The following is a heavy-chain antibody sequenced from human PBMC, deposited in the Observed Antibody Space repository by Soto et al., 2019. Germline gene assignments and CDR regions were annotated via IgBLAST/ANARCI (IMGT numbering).Heavy chain of an antibody. V-gene: IGHV3-23*01. CDR1: GFTFSSYA. J-gene: IGHJ3*02. CDR3: AKDRYCSGGSCYSEWAFDI. Sequence: EVQLLESGGGLVQPGGSLRLSCAASGFTFSSYAMTWVRQAPGKGLEWVSTISGSGGSTYYADSVMGRFTISRDNSKNRLYLQMNSLRAEDTAVYYCAKDRYCSGGSCYSEWAFDIWGQGTMVTVSS. CDR2: ISGSGGST. D-gene: IGHD2-15*01.